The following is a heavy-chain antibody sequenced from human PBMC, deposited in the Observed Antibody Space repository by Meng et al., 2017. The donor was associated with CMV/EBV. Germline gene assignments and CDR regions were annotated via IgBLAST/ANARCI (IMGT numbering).Heavy chain of an antibody. CDR1: GGSFSGYY. V-gene: IGHV4-34*01. D-gene: IGHD3-10*01. J-gene: IGHJ6*02. CDR3: ATLYSGSYYYYYYYYGMDV. CDR2: INHSGST. Sequence: SETLSLTCAVYGGSFSGYYWSWIRQPPGKGLEWIGEINHSGSTNYNPSLKSRVTISVDTSKNQFPLKLSSVTAADTAVYYCATLYSGSYYYYYYYYGMDVWGQGTTVTVSS.